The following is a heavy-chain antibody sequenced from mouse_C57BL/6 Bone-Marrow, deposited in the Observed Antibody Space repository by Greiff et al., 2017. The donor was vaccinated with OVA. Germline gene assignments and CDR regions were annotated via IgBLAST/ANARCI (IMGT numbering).Heavy chain of an antibody. CDR3: TRHPNGEAY. J-gene: IGHJ2*01. CDR2: IDPETGGT. Sequence: QVQLQQSGAELVRPGASVTLSCKASGYTFTDYEMHWVKQTPVHGLEWIGAIDPETGGTAYNQKFKGKAILTADKSSSTAYMELRSLPSEDSAVYYCTRHPNGEAYWGQGTTLTVSS. CDR1: GYTFTDYE. D-gene: IGHD1-1*01. V-gene: IGHV1-15*01.